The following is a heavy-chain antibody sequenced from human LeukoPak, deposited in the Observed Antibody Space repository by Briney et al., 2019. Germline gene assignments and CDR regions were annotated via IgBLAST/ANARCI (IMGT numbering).Heavy chain of an antibody. Sequence: SETLSLTCTVSGGSISSGSYYWSWIRQPAGKGLEWIGRIYTSGSTNYNPSLKSRVTISVDRSKNQFSLKLSSVTAADTAVYYCARGHYDSSLEAFDIWGQGIMVTVSS. CDR2: IYTSGST. V-gene: IGHV4-61*02. D-gene: IGHD3-22*01. J-gene: IGHJ3*02. CDR3: ARGHYDSSLEAFDI. CDR1: GGSISSGSYY.